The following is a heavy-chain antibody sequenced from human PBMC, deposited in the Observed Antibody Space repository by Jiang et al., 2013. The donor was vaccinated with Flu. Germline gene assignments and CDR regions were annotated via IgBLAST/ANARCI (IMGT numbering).Heavy chain of an antibody. V-gene: IGHV1-69*01. CDR1: GGTFSSYA. J-gene: IGHJ6*02. Sequence: SGAEVKKPGSSVKVSCKASGGTFSSYAISWVRQAPGQGLEWMGGIIPIFGTANYAQKFQGRVTITADESTSTAYMELSSLRSEDTAVYYCARINCSSTSCYSNYYYYYGMDVWGQGTTVTVSS. CDR3: ARINCSSTSCYSNYYYYYGMDV. D-gene: IGHD2-2*01. CDR2: IIPIFGTA.